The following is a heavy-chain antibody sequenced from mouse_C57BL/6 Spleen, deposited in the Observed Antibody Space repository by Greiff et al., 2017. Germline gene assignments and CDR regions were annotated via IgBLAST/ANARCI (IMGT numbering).Heavy chain of an antibody. V-gene: IGHV2-5*01. J-gene: IGHJ2*01. D-gene: IGHD4-1*01. CDR3: AKSTGSYYFDY. CDR1: GFSLPSSG. CDR2: IWRGGST. Sequence: VQGVASGPGLVQPSQSLSITCPVSGFSLPSSGVHWVRQSPGKGLAWLGVIWRGGSTDYNAAFMSRLSITKDNSKSQVFFKMNSLQADDTAIYYCAKSTGSYYFDYWRQGTTRTVSS.